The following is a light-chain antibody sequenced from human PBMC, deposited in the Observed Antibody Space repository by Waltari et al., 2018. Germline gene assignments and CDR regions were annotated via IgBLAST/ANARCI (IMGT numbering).Light chain of an antibody. CDR3: QQSYGPPYT. V-gene: IGKV1-39*01. Sequence: DIQMTQSPSSLSASLGDRVTITCRASQSISKYLNWYQQRPGKAPKLLIYGKSSLQSGVPSRFSGSGSGTDFTLTINTLQPEDFATYFCQQSYGPPYTFGQGARLEIK. CDR1: QSISKY. J-gene: IGKJ2*01. CDR2: GKS.